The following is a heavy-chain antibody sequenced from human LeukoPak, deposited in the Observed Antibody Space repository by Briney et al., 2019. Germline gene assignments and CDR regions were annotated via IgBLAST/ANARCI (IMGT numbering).Heavy chain of an antibody. V-gene: IGHV3-7*01. Sequence: GGSLRLSCAASGFTFRNYWMTWVRQAPGKGLEWVANIKQDGSENYYADSVKGRFTISRDHANSSLFLQMNNLIAEDTAVYYCGRAMRPGGLSYYEMPDYWSQGTLVTVSS. D-gene: IGHD3-16*01. CDR1: GFTFRNYW. J-gene: IGHJ4*02. CDR3: GRAMRPGGLSYYEMPDY. CDR2: IKQDGSEN.